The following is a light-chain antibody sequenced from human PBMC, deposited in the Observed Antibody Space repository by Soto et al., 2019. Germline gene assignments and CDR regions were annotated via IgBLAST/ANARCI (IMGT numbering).Light chain of an antibody. Sequence: EILLTPSPGTPSLSPVDRASLSCRASQNLSRYFLAWYQHKPGQAPRLLISGASRRATGIPDGFSGAGSGTDFTLTISRLEPEDFALYYCQQHDILPITFGQGTRLEIK. V-gene: IGKV3-20*01. CDR3: QQHDILPIT. CDR1: QNLSRYF. J-gene: IGKJ5*01. CDR2: GAS.